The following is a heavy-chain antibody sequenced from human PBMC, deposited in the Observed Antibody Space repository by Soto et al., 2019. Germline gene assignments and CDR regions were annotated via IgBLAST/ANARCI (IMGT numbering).Heavy chain of an antibody. Sequence: QITLKESGPTLVKPTQTLTLTCTFSGFSLSTSGVGVGWIRQPPGKALEWLALIYWDDDKRYSPSLKSRLTITKDTSKNQVVLTMNNMDPVDTATYYCAHAHPLGEYSGYDWFDYWGQGTLVTVSS. CDR3: AHAHPLGEYSGYDWFDY. CDR2: IYWDDDK. J-gene: IGHJ4*02. CDR1: GFSLSTSGVG. V-gene: IGHV2-5*02. D-gene: IGHD5-12*01.